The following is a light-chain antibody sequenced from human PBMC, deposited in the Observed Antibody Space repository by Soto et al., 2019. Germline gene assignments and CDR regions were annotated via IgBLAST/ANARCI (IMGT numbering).Light chain of an antibody. CDR2: GAS. V-gene: IGKV3-15*01. Sequence: DIVMTQSPATLSVSPGERATLSCSASQSVYNNLAWYQQKPGQAPRLLIYGASTRATGIPARFSGSGSGTEFTLTISSLQSEDLAVYYCQKYNNWPPVTFGPGTKVDIK. CDR3: QKYNNWPPVT. CDR1: QSVYNN. J-gene: IGKJ3*01.